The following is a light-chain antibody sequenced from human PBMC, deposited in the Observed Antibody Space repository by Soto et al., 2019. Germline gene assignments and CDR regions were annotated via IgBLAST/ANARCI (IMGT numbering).Light chain of an antibody. Sequence: DIQMTQSPSSLSASVGDRVTITCRASQSISSYLNWYQQKPGKAPKRLIYAASSLQGGVPSRFSGSGSGTDFTLTISSLQPEDFAAYYCQQSYRTPHTFCQGTKLEIK. CDR1: QSISSY. CDR3: QQSYRTPHT. J-gene: IGKJ2*01. V-gene: IGKV1-39*01. CDR2: AAS.